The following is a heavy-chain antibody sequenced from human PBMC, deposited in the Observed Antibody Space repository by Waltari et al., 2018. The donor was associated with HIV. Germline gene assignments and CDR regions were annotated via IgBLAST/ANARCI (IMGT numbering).Heavy chain of an antibody. J-gene: IGHJ4*02. V-gene: IGHV4-59*01. D-gene: IGHD3-3*01. Sequence: QVQLQESGPGLVKPSETLSLICTVSGGSINNFYWAWIRQPTGKGLEWSGYIHYRGTTNYKPSLKSRVTISADTSQNQFSLNLNSVTAADTAVYYCAREVLIGVGVVIMDYWGQGTLVTVSS. CDR2: IHYRGTT. CDR3: AREVLIGVGVVIMDY. CDR1: GGSINNFY.